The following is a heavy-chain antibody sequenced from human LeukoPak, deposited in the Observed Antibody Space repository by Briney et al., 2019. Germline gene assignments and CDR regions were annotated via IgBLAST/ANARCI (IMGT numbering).Heavy chain of an antibody. D-gene: IGHD6-6*01. V-gene: IGHV1-2*02. CDR2: INPNSGGT. Sequence: ASVKVSCKASGYTFTGYYMHWVRQAPGQGLEWMGWINPNSGGTNYAQKFQGRVTMTRDTSISTAYMELSRLRSDDTAVYYCARRRIAARYAFDIWGQGTMVTVSS. CDR1: GYTFTGYY. J-gene: IGHJ3*02. CDR3: ARRRIAARYAFDI.